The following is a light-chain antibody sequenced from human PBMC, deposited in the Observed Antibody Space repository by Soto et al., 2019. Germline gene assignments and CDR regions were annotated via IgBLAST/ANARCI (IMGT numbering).Light chain of an antibody. V-gene: IGLV1-51*01. CDR1: SSNIGNNY. Sequence: QSVLTQPPSVSAAPGHKVTISCSGSSSNIGNNYVSWYQQLPGTAPKLLIDDKNKRPSGIPDRFSGSKSVTSATLGITGLQIGDEADYYCGTWDNSLSAGVFGGGTKLTVL. CDR3: GTWDNSLSAGV. J-gene: IGLJ2*01. CDR2: DKN.